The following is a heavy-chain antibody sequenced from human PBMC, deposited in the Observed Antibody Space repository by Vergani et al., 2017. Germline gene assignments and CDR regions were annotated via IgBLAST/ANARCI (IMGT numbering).Heavy chain of an antibody. D-gene: IGHD6-6*01. CDR3: ARDVEYSSSPGDY. V-gene: IGHV3-33*01. Sequence: QVQLVQSGAEVKKPGSSVKVSCKASGGTFSSYAISWVRQAPGQGLEWMAVIWYDGSNKYYADYVKGRFTISRDNSKNTLYLQMNSLRAEDTAVYYCARDVEYSSSPGDYWGQGTLVTVSS. CDR1: GGTFSSYA. CDR2: IWYDGSNK. J-gene: IGHJ4*02.